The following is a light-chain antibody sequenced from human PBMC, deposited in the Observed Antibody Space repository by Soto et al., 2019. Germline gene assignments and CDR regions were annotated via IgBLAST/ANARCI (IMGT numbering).Light chain of an antibody. J-gene: IGKJ1*01. CDR2: KAA. CDR1: QSSSNW. V-gene: IGKV1-5*03. CDR3: QKCNSSPCT. Sequence: DIQMTQSPSTLSASVGDRVPITCRAKQSSSNWLAWYQQKPGKAPKLLICKAASLKNGLASRCSSSRSGTECTLIMSSMQPYDFAAYYCQKCNSSPCTFGQGTKVAIK.